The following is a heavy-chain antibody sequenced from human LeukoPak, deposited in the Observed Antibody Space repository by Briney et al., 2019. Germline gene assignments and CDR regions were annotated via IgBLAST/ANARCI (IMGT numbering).Heavy chain of an antibody. CDR1: GYTFTGYY. CDR3: AREGLLWFGELLSYYYYGMDV. Sequence: ASVTVSCKASGYTFTGYYMHWVRQAPGQGLEWMGWINPNSGGTNYAQKFQGRVTMTRDTSISTAYMELSRLRSDDTAVYYCAREGLLWFGELLSYYYYGMDVWGQGTTVTVSS. V-gene: IGHV1-2*02. D-gene: IGHD3-10*01. J-gene: IGHJ6*02. CDR2: INPNSGGT.